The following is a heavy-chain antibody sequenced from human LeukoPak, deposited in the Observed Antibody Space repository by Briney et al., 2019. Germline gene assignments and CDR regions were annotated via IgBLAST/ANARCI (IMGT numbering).Heavy chain of an antibody. CDR3: ARSGVDFWSGSSKMEFDP. D-gene: IGHD3-3*01. CDR1: GGSISSGDYY. CDR2: ICYSGST. V-gene: IGHV4-30-4*02. J-gene: IGHJ5*02. Sequence: SETLSLTCTVSGGSISSGDYYWSWIRQPPGKGLEWIGYICYSGSTYYNPSLKSRVTISVDTSKNQFSLKLSSVTAADTAVYYCARSGVDFWSGSSKMEFDPWGQGTLVTVSS.